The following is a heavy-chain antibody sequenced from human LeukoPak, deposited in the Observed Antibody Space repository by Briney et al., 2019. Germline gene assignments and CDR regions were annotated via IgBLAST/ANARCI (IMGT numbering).Heavy chain of an antibody. CDR1: GFDFSGFY. V-gene: IGHV3-73*01. Sequence: GGSLRLSCAASGFDFSGFYMHWVRQASGRGLEWVGLIRSKPSSYTTVYAASVKGRFTISRDDTKNTAYLQMNSLRAEDTAVYYCARKYYYDSSGSDAFDIWGQGTMATVSS. CDR3: ARKYYYDSSGSDAFDI. J-gene: IGHJ3*02. CDR2: IRSKPSSYTT. D-gene: IGHD3-22*01.